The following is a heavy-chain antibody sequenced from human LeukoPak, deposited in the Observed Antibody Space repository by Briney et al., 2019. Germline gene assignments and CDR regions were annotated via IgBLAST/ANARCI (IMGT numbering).Heavy chain of an antibody. CDR3: ASGAARPRLYFDY. V-gene: IGHV5-51*01. CDR1: GYSFTTYW. J-gene: IGHJ4*02. D-gene: IGHD6-6*01. Sequence: GESLKISCKGSGYSFTTYWIGWVRQMPGKGLEWMGIIYPGDSDTRYSPSFQGQVAISADKSISTAYPQWSSLKASDTAVYYCASGAARPRLYFDYWGQGTPVTVSS. CDR2: IYPGDSDT.